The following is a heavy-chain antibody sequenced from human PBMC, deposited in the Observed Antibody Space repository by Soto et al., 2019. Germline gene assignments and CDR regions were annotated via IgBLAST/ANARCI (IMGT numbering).Heavy chain of an antibody. CDR3: ARYSSSIDY. V-gene: IGHV1-69*01. D-gene: IGHD2-2*01. Sequence: QVQLMQSGAEVKKPGSSVKVSCKASGGTFSSYAISWVRQAPGQGLEWMGGIIPIFGTTNYAQKFRGRVTITAVESTSTAYMELSSLRSDDTAVYYCARYSSSIDYWGQGTLVTVSS. CDR2: IIPIFGTT. J-gene: IGHJ4*02. CDR1: GGTFSSYA.